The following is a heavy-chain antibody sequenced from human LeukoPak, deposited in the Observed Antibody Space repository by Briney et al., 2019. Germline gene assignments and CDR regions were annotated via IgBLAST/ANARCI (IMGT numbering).Heavy chain of an antibody. V-gene: IGHV1-18*04. J-gene: IGHJ4*02. CDR1: GYTFTSYY. CDR3: ARDLVGATEGAW. CDR2: ISAYNGNT. Sequence: ASVKVSCKASGYTFTSYYMHWVRQAPGQGLEWMGWISAYNGNTNYAQKLQGRVTMTTDTSTSTAYMELRSLRSDDTAVYYCARDLVGATEGAWWGQGTLVTVSS. D-gene: IGHD1-26*01.